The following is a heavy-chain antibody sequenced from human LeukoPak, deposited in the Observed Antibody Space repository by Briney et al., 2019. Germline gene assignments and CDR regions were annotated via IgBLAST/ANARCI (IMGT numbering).Heavy chain of an antibody. Sequence: ASVKVSCKASGYTFTSYDINWVRQAPGQGLEWMGGIIPIFGTANYAQKFQGRVTITTDESTSTAYMELSSLRSEDTAVYYCASEIAAAGKDYWGQGTLVTVSS. CDR1: GYTFTSYD. J-gene: IGHJ4*02. CDR3: ASEIAAAGKDY. V-gene: IGHV1-69*05. D-gene: IGHD6-13*01. CDR2: IIPIFGTA.